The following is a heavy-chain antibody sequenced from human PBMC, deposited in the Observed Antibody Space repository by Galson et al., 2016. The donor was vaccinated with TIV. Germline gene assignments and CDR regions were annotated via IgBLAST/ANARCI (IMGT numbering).Heavy chain of an antibody. CDR3: ARAPYGENWFFDL. J-gene: IGHJ2*01. D-gene: IGHD4-17*01. CDR2: IYYSGDT. V-gene: IGHV4-59*08. CDR1: GGPISSHH. Sequence: ETLSLTCTVSGGPISSHHWNWIRQPPGKGLEWIGCIYYSGDTNDNTSPSLQGRVTMSIDTSKNQLSLKLNSVTAADTALYYCARAPYGENWFFDLWGRGTLVTVSS.